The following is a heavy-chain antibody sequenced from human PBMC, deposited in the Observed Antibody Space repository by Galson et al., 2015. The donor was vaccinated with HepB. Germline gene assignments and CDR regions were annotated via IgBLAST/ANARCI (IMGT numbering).Heavy chain of an antibody. CDR2: IWYDGTYK. V-gene: IGHV3-33*01. D-gene: IGHD2-8*01. Sequence: SLRLSCAASGFIFSNYGMQWVRQAPGKGLEWVAHIWYDGTYKHYADSVKGRVIISRENAKNTLFLQMNRLRDEDTAVYYGARDSGNGGSQDWSQGTLVSVSS. CDR1: GFIFSNYG. CDR3: ARDSGNGGSQD. J-gene: IGHJ4*02.